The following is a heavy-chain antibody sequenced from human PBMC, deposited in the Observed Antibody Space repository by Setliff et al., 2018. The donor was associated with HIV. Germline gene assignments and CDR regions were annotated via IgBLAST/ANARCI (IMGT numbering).Heavy chain of an antibody. CDR1: GYSFPNDW. J-gene: IGHJ6*03. Sequence: PGESLKISCQDSGYSFPNDWIGWVRQKPGKGLEWVAIISPRDSETRYSPSFEGQVTISVDRSLNTVYLQWSRLRASDSAIYYCTRHPLRPGIAGYFYFVDVWGTGTTVTVSS. CDR2: ISPRDSET. D-gene: IGHD3-9*01. V-gene: IGHV5-51*01. CDR3: TRHPLRPGIAGYFYFVDV.